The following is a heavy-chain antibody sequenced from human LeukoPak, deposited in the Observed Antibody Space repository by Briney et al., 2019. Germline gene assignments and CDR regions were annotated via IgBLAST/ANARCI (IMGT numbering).Heavy chain of an antibody. CDR3: VRAPRDSSTMLDY. Sequence: ASVKVSRKASGYTFTTYWIQWVRQAPGQGLEWVALINPNDGSTTYAHKFQGRVTITRDTSTSTVYMDLSRLTSEDTAVYYCVRAPRDSSTMLDYWGQGTLVTVSS. CDR1: GYTFTTYW. J-gene: IGHJ4*02. V-gene: IGHV1-46*01. CDR2: INPNDGST. D-gene: IGHD6-13*01.